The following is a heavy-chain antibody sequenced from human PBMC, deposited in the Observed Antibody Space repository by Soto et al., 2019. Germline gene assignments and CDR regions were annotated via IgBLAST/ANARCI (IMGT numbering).Heavy chain of an antibody. CDR1: GFTVSSNY. J-gene: IGHJ4*02. CDR2: IYSGGST. V-gene: IGHV3-53*01. CDR3: ARVLQISFGY. D-gene: IGHD2-15*01. Sequence: GGFLRLSCAASGFTVSSNYMSWVRQAPGKGLEWVSVIYSGGSTYYADSVKGRFTISRDSSKNELYLQMNSLRAEDTAVYYCARVLQISFGYCGEGTLVT.